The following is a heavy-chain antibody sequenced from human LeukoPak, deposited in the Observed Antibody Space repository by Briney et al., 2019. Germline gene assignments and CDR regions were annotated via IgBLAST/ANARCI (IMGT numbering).Heavy chain of an antibody. D-gene: IGHD6-6*01. CDR2: XSYDGSNK. J-gene: IGHJ4*02. V-gene: IGHV3-30*18. CDR1: GFTFSSYG. CDR3: AKDRSAARPDPYYFDY. Sequence: GGSLRLSCAASGFTFSSYGMHWVRQAPGKGLXXXXXXSYDGSNKYYXXXVKGRFTISRDNSKNTLYLQMNSLRAEDTAVYYCAKDRSAARPDPYYFDYWGQGTLVTVSS.